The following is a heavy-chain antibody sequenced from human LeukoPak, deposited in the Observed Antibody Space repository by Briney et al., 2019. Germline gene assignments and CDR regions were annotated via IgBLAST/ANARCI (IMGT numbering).Heavy chain of an antibody. CDR3: ARDPATVTTSGVVDY. CDR1: GYTFTGYY. CDR2: INPNSGGT. Sequence: ASVKVSCKASGYTFTGYYTHWVRQAPGQGLEWMGWINPNSGGTNYAQKFQGRVTMTRDTSISTAYMELSRLRSDDTAVYYCARDPATVTTSGVVDYWGQGTLVTVSS. V-gene: IGHV1-2*02. J-gene: IGHJ4*02. D-gene: IGHD4-17*01.